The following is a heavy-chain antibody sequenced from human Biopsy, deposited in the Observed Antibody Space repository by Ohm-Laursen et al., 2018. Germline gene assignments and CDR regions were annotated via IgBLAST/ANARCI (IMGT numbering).Heavy chain of an antibody. D-gene: IGHD3-22*01. J-gene: IGHJ3*02. Sequence: SETLSLTCSASGGSLSSYYWSWIRQPAGKGLEWIGRIYSSGSTNYNPSLKSRVTLSMDTSTRQFSLKLSFVTAADTAVYYCARWTPEYDSSRYYLDAFDIWGQGTKVTVSS. V-gene: IGHV4-4*07. CDR2: IYSSGST. CDR1: GGSLSSYY. CDR3: ARWTPEYDSSRYYLDAFDI.